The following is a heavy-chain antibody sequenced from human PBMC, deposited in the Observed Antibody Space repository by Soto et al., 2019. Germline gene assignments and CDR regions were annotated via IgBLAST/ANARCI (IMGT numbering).Heavy chain of an antibody. J-gene: IGHJ4*02. CDR1: GYWFPSYG. D-gene: IGHD3-16*01. V-gene: IGHV1-18*01. CDR2: VNPNNHNT. Sequence: XSVKVSCKVSGYWFPSYGINWVRQAPGQGLEWVGWVNPNNHNTNYAQNFQHRVSLTTDTSTNTAFLELRGLRFDDTAVYYCARVRFGDPFDYWGQGTLVTVSS. CDR3: ARVRFGDPFDY.